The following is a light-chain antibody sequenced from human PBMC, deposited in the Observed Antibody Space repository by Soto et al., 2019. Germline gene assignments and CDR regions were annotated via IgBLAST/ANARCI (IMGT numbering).Light chain of an antibody. J-gene: IGKJ5*01. CDR2: AAS. CDR3: QQDYSTLAT. Sequence: DIQMSQSLSSLSASVGDRVTITCRAAESISRHLNWYQQKPGRAPDLLIYAASTLQNGVPSRFTGSGSGTEFTLTITGLQLEDFATYYCQQDYSTLATFGQGTRLEIK. V-gene: IGKV1-39*01. CDR1: ESISRH.